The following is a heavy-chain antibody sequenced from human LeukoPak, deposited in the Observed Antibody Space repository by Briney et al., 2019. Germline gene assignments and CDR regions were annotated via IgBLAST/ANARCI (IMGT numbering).Heavy chain of an antibody. V-gene: IGHV4-31*03. CDR1: GGSISSGGYY. CDR2: IYYSGST. D-gene: IGHD3-10*01. Sequence: SETLSLTCTVSGGSISSGGYYWSWIRQHPGKGLEWIGYIYYSGSTYYNPSLKSRVTISVDTSKNQFSLKLSAVTASDTAVYYCASLGYGSGSYYSWGQGTLVTVSS. CDR3: ASLGYGSGSYYS. J-gene: IGHJ4*02.